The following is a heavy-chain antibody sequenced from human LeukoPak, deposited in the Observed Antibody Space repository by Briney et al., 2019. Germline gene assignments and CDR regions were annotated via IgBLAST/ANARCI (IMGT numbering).Heavy chain of an antibody. V-gene: IGHV3-23*01. CDR3: ARNTVTYFDY. J-gene: IGHJ4*02. CDR2: IGGVIDDT. Sequence: GGSLRLSCVASGFTYKSYTMSWVRQTPGKGLEWVSAIGGVIDDTYYADSVKGRFTISRDNSKNTVYLQMNSLRAEDAAVYYCARNTVTYFDYWGQGTLVTVSS. CDR1: GFTYKSYT. D-gene: IGHD4-11*01.